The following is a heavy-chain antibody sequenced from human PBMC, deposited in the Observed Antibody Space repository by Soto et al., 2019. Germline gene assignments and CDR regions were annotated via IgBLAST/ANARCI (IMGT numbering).Heavy chain of an antibody. CDR1: GGSIGRGGYY. V-gene: IGHV4-31*03. Sequence: PSETLSLTCTVSGGSIGRGGYYWSWIRQHPGKGLEWIGYIYYSGSTYYNPSLKSRVTISVDTSKNQFSLKLSSVTAADTAVYYCARVDQVHDSSGYHFDDWGQGTLVTVSS. D-gene: IGHD3-22*01. J-gene: IGHJ4*02. CDR2: IYYSGST. CDR3: ARVDQVHDSSGYHFDD.